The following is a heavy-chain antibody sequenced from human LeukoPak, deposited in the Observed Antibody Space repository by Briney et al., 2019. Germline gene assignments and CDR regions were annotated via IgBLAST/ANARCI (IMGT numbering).Heavy chain of an antibody. D-gene: IGHD3-9*01. Sequence: PSETLSLTCTVSGGSISPYYWSWIRQPPGKGLEWIGYIYYSGTTHYNRSLEIRVTMSVDTSKNQFSLKLSSVTAADTAVYYCATHYDVLTGYAAAAFDIWGQGTMVTVSS. CDR2: IYYSGTT. J-gene: IGHJ3*02. CDR1: GGSISPYY. CDR3: ATHYDVLTGYAAAAFDI. V-gene: IGHV4-59*08.